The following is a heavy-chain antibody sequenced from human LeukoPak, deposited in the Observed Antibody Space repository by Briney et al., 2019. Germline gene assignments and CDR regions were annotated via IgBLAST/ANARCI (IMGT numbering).Heavy chain of an antibody. J-gene: IGHJ4*02. CDR3: ARALRYYDSSGYYQDFDY. Sequence: GGSLRLSCAASGFTFSSHWMHWVRQAPGKGLVWVSRLNSDGSTTNYADSVKGRFTISRDNAKNTLYLQMNSLRAEDTAVYYCARALRYYDSSGYYQDFDYWGQGTLVTVSS. V-gene: IGHV3-74*01. CDR2: LNSDGSTT. CDR1: GFTFSSHW. D-gene: IGHD3-22*01.